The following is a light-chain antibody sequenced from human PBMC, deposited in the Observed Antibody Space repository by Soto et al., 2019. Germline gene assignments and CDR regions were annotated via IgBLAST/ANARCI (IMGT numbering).Light chain of an antibody. Sequence: ESVLTQSPGTLSLSPGERATLSCRASQTINNYVAWYQQKPGQAPRVLIYDSSIRATGVPDRFSGSGSGTDFTLTISILEPEDFAGYYCQQYVDSPETFGGGTKVEIK. CDR3: QQYVDSPET. CDR1: QTINNY. CDR2: DSS. J-gene: IGKJ4*01. V-gene: IGKV3-20*01.